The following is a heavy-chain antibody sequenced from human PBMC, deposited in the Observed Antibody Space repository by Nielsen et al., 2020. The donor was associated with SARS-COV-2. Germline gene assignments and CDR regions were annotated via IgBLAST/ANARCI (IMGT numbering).Heavy chain of an antibody. CDR1: GFTFNIYA. V-gene: IGHV3-23*01. CDR2: TSASGAST. D-gene: IGHD3-10*01. CDR3: SKDDVVRGDAYDI. Sequence: GESLKISCAASGFTFNIYAMATLRRAPGRGLEWVSGTSASGASTYYADSVKGRFSISRDNSRNTLYLQMNSLRVEDTAIYFCSKDDVVRGDAYDIWGQGTVVTVSS. J-gene: IGHJ3*02.